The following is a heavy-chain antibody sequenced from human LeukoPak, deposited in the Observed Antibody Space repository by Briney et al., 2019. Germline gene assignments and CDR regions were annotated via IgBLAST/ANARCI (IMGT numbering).Heavy chain of an antibody. V-gene: IGHV4-59*01. CDR1: GGSISSFY. CDR2: IYYSGAS. J-gene: IGHJ4*03. D-gene: IGHD1-26*01. CDR3: ARVGESGSYLFY. Sequence: PSETLSLTCTVSGGSISSFYWSWIRQPPGKGLEWIGYIYYSGASNYNPSLERRLTMSVDTSTNQFSLKLTSVTAADTAVYYCARVGESGSYLFYWGQGTLVTVSS.